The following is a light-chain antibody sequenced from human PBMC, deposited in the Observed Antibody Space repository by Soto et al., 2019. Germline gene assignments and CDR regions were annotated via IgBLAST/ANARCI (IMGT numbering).Light chain of an antibody. CDR2: GAS. CDR1: QDISTF. J-gene: IGKJ2*02. V-gene: IGKV1-27*01. Sequence: DIQMTQSPSSLSASVGDRVTITCRASQDISTFLAWYQQKPGEIPKLLIYGASTLQSGVPSRFSGSGSGTDFTLTISSLQPEDFATYYCQQYDNWPPCTFGQGTKLEVK. CDR3: QQYDNWPPCT.